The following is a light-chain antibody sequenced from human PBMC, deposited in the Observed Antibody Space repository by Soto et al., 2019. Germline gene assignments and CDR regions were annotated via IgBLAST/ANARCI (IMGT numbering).Light chain of an antibody. CDR3: QQSYSIPIT. V-gene: IGKV1-39*01. CDR2: AAS. J-gene: IGKJ5*01. CDR1: QSISTY. Sequence: DIQMTQSPSSLSACVGDRVTITCRASQSISTYLYWYQQKPGKAPKLLIYAASSLQSGVPSRFSGSGSGTDFTLTISSLQPEDFATYHCQQSYSIPITFGQGTRLEIK.